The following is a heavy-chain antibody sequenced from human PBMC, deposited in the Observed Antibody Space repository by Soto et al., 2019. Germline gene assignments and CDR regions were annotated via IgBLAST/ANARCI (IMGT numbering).Heavy chain of an antibody. CDR1: GGSVSSPKYF. J-gene: IGHJ4*02. Sequence: QMQLQESGPGLVKPSETLSLACTVPGGSVSSPKYFWSWIRQPPGKGLEWVAYIYNNGKTNYNPSLKSRDTISVDTAKNQCSLKLTSVTGADSAVYFCARTVMPVGNLPAFDHWGQGVLVTVSS. CDR3: ARTVMPVGNLPAFDH. CDR2: IYNNGKT. V-gene: IGHV4-61*01. D-gene: IGHD1-26*01.